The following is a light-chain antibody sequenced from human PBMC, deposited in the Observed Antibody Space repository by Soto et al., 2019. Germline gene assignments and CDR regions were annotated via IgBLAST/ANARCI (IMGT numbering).Light chain of an antibody. CDR1: QSVSSY. CDR2: DAS. Sequence: EIVLTQSPGTLSLSPGERATPSCRASQSVSSYLAWYQQKPGQAPRLLIYDASNRATGIPARFSGSGSGTDFTLTISSLEPEDFAVYYCQQRSNWPPITFGQGTRLENK. V-gene: IGKV3-11*01. CDR3: QQRSNWPPIT. J-gene: IGKJ5*01.